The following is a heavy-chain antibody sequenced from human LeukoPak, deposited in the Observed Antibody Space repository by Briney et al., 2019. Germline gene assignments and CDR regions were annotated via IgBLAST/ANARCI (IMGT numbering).Heavy chain of an antibody. CDR3: ARDFARTVDYHHFDH. J-gene: IGHJ4*02. V-gene: IGHV3-21*01. D-gene: IGHD2-8*02. Sequence: GGSLRLSCEASGFTFSSYRMNWVRQAPGKGLEWVSSIISSSSTFIYYADSVKGRFTISRDNAKNSLYLQMNSLRAEDTAIYYCARDFARTVDYHHFDHWGQGTLVTVSS. CDR2: IISSSSTFI. CDR1: GFTFSSYR.